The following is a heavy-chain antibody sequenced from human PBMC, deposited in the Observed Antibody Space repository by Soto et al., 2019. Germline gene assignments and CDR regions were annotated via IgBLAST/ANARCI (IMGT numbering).Heavy chain of an antibody. CDR3: ARARRGSSSWYQNWFDP. CDR1: GFTFSSYS. Sequence: PGGSLILSCAASGFTFSSYSMNWVRQAPGKGLEWVSYISSSSSTIYYADSVKGRFTISRDNAKNSLYLQMNSLRDEDTAVYYCARARRGSSSWYQNWFDPWGQGTLVTVSS. CDR2: ISSSSSTI. J-gene: IGHJ5*02. V-gene: IGHV3-48*02. D-gene: IGHD6-13*01.